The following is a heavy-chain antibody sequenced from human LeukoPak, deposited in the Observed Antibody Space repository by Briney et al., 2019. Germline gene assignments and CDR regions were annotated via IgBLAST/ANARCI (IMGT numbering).Heavy chain of an antibody. CDR3: ARGPTLSQFDY. CDR2: IYLGDPDT. D-gene: IGHD4-17*01. CDR1: GYSFTSYW. J-gene: IGHJ4*02. Sequence: GESLKISCKGSGYSFTSYWIGWVRQMPGKGLEWRWVIYLGDPDTRYSPSFQGQVTISADKSISTAYLQWSSLKASDTAMYYCARGPTLSQFDYWGQGTLVTVSS. V-gene: IGHV5-51*01.